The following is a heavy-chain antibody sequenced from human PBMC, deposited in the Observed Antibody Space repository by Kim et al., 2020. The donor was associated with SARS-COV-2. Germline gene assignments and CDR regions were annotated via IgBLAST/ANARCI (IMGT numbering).Heavy chain of an antibody. CDR3: ARDRVGGYYFDY. J-gene: IGHJ4*02. D-gene: IGHD2-15*01. Sequence: SVKVSCKASGGTFSSYAISWVRQAPGQGLEWMGGIIPIFGTANYAQKFQGRVTITADESTSTAYMELSSLRSEDTAVYYCARDRVGGYYFDYWGQGTLVTVSS. CDR2: IIPIFGTA. V-gene: IGHV1-69*13. CDR1: GGTFSSYA.